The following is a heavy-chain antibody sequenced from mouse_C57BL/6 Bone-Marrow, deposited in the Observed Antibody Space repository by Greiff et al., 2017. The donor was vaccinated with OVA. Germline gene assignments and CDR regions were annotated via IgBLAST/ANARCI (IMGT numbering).Heavy chain of an antibody. V-gene: IGHV5-4*03. CDR1: GFTFSSYA. Sequence: EVKLQESGGGLVKPGGSLKLSCAASGFTFSSYAMSWVRQTPEKRLEWVATISDGGSYTYYPDNVKGRFTISRDNAKNNLYLQMSHLKSEDTAMYYCARVPGGFAYWGQGTLVTVSA. CDR2: ISDGGSYT. CDR3: ARVPGGFAY. J-gene: IGHJ3*01.